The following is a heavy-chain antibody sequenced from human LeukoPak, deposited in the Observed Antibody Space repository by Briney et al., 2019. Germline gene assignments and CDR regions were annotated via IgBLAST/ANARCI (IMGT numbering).Heavy chain of an antibody. CDR3: ARDPKDGDYTDY. V-gene: IGHV3-74*01. CDR2: INSDGSST. J-gene: IGHJ4*02. D-gene: IGHD4-17*01. Sequence: PGGSLRLSCVASGFTFSSYWMHWVRQAPGKGLVWVSRINSDGSSTSYAGSVKGRFTISRDNAKNTLYLQMNSLRAEDTAVYYCARDPKDGDYTDYWGQGTLVTVSS. CDR1: GFTFSSYW.